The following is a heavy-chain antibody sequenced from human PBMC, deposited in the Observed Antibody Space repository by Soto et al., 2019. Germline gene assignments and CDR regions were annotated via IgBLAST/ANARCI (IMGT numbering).Heavy chain of an antibody. J-gene: IGHJ4*02. V-gene: IGHV3-74*01. CDR2: IKTDGSHT. D-gene: IGHD2-15*01. CDR3: AKDKGYCSGGSCYFDY. Sequence: PGGSLRLSCAASGFTFSSYWMHWVRQAPGKGPVWVSRIKTDGSHTDYADYVEGRLIISRDKSKNTVDLQMNSLRAEDTAVYYCAKDKGYCSGGSCYFDYWGQGTLVTVSS. CDR1: GFTFSSYW.